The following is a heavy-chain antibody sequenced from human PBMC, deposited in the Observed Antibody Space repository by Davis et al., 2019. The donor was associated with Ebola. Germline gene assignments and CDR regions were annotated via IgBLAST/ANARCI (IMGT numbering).Heavy chain of an antibody. Sequence: GESLKISCAASGFTFSSYSMNWVRQAPGKGLEWVSSISSSSSYIYYADSVKGRFTISRDNAKNSLYLQMNSLRAEDTAVYYCARGRGSYTLLSSWYFDLWGRGTLVTVSS. CDR3: ARGRGSYTLLSSWYFDL. CDR1: GFTFSSYS. V-gene: IGHV3-21*01. D-gene: IGHD1-26*01. CDR2: ISSSSSYI. J-gene: IGHJ2*01.